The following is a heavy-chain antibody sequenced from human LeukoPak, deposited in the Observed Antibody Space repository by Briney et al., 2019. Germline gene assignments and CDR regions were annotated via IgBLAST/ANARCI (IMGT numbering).Heavy chain of an antibody. V-gene: IGHV4-59*01. CDR2: IYYSGST. Sequence: SETLSLTCTVSGGSISSYYWSWIRQPPGKGLEWIWYIYYSGSTNYNPSLNSRVTMSVDTSKNQFSLKLSSVTAADTAVYYCARWIAAAGTEYYFDYWGQGTLVTVSS. CDR3: ARWIAAAGTEYYFDY. CDR1: GGSISSYY. D-gene: IGHD6-13*01. J-gene: IGHJ4*02.